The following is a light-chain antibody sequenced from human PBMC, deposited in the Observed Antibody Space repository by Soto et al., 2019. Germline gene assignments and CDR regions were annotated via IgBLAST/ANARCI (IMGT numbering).Light chain of an antibody. J-gene: IGLJ2*01. V-gene: IGLV2-14*01. CDR1: SSDVGNYNY. CDR3: SSYTSSSTLVV. Sequence: QSALTQPASVSGSPGQSITISCTGTSSDVGNYNYVSWYQQHPGKAPKLMIYEVSNRPSGVSNRFSGSKSGSTASLTISGLQAEDEADYYCSSYTSSSTLVVFGGGTKVTVL. CDR2: EVS.